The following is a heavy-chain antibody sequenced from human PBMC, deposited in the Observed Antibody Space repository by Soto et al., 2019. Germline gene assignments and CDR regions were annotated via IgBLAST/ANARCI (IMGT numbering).Heavy chain of an antibody. CDR1: GGSISSSNW. Sequence: QVQLQESGPGLVKPSGTLSLTCAVSGGSISSSNWWSWVRQPPGKGLEWIGEIYHSGSTNYNPSPKSRVTISVDKSKNHFSLKRSSGTAADTAVYYCARVSGSYYYGMDVWGQGTTVTVSS. V-gene: IGHV4-4*02. CDR3: ARVSGSYYYGMDV. CDR2: IYHSGST. J-gene: IGHJ6*02. D-gene: IGHD1-26*01.